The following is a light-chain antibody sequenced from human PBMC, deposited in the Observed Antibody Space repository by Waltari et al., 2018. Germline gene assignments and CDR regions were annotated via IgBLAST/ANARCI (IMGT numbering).Light chain of an antibody. CDR3: YSTGDDDNQRF. CDR2: EDK. V-gene: IGLV3-10*01. CDR1: GLPKKF. Sequence: SYELTQPPSVSASPGHTARIISSGDGLPKKFAYWYQQKSGQAPAVVIFEDKKSFPGMPARFSGSSSETGATLTISGAQVENEADYYCYSTGDDDNQRFFGGGTKLTVL. J-gene: IGLJ2*01.